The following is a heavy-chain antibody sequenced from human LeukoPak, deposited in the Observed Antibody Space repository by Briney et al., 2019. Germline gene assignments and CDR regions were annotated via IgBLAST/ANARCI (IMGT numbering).Heavy chain of an antibody. Sequence: GASVKVSCKASGYTFTSYYMHWVRQAPGQGLEWMGLINPSGGSTSYAQKFQGRVTMTRDTSTSTVYMELSSLRSEDTAVYYCASPSGGWGWLQFREKFSLDYWGQGTLVTVSS. D-gene: IGHD5-24*01. CDR3: ASPSGGWGWLQFREKFSLDY. V-gene: IGHV1-46*01. CDR2: INPSGGST. J-gene: IGHJ4*02. CDR1: GYTFTSYY.